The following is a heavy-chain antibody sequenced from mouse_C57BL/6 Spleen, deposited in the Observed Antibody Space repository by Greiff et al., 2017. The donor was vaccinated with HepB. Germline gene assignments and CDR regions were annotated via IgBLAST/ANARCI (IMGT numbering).Heavy chain of an antibody. J-gene: IGHJ4*01. CDR1: GFSLTSYG. V-gene: IGHV2-2*01. CDR3: ASAYYSNYEAMDY. CDR2: IWSGGST. D-gene: IGHD2-5*01. Sequence: QVQLKESGPGLVQPSQSLSITCTVSGFSLTSYGVHWVRQSPGKGLEWLGVIWSGGSTDYNAAFISRLSISKDNSKSQVFFKMNSLQADDTAIYYCASAYYSNYEAMDYWGQGTSVTVSS.